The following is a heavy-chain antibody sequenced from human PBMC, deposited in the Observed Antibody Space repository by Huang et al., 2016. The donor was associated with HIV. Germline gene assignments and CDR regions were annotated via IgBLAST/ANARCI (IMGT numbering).Heavy chain of an antibody. CDR1: GFAFSPYA. V-gene: IGHV3-9*01. Sequence: VQLVESGGGLVQPGWSLRLSCAASGFAFSPYAVHWVRQSPGKGLGWVSGIGGNSGDIAYAASVRGRFVISRDNAKKSLYLKMNGLRLEDTALYFCVIMDDYFDYWGQGVLVGVSS. J-gene: IGHJ4*02. CDR3: VIMDDYFDY. CDR2: IGGNSGDI. D-gene: IGHD2-8*01.